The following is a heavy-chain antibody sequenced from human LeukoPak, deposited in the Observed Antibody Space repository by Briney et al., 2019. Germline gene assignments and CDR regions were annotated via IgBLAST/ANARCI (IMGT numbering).Heavy chain of an antibody. D-gene: IGHD3-10*01. CDR2: ISYDGSNK. CDR1: GFTFSSYA. CDR3: AGTMVRGVRGAVGY. Sequence: PGGSLRLSRASSGFTFSSYAMHWVRQAPGKRLEWVAVISYDGSNKYYADSVKGRFTISRDNSKNTLYLQMNSLRAEDTAVYYCAGTMVRGVRGAVGYWGQGTLVTVSS. V-gene: IGHV3-30*04. J-gene: IGHJ4*02.